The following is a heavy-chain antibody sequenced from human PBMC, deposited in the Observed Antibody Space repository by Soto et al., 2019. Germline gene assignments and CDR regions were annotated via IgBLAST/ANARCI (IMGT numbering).Heavy chain of an antibody. CDR1: GGSFSGYY. Sequence: SETLSLTCAVYGGSFSGYYWSWIRQPPGKGLEWIGEINHSGGTNYNPSLKSRVTISVDTSKNQFSLKLSSVTAADTAVYYCARGAQLSGYYYGSGSYYMDVWGQGTTVTVS. CDR3: ARGAQLSGYYYGSGSYYMDV. CDR2: INHSGGT. D-gene: IGHD3-10*01. V-gene: IGHV4-34*01. J-gene: IGHJ6*02.